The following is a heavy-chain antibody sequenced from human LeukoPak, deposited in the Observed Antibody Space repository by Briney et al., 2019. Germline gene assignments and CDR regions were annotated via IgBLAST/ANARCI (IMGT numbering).Heavy chain of an antibody. J-gene: IGHJ4*02. V-gene: IGHV4-39*07. Sequence: PSETLSLTCTVSGGSISSSSYYWGWIRQPPGKGLEWIGSIYYSGSTYYNPSLKSRVTISVDTSKNQFSLKLSSVTAADTAVYYCARLSSWFGESISFDYWGQGTLVTVSS. CDR2: IYYSGST. CDR1: GGSISSSSYY. CDR3: ARLSSWFGESISFDY. D-gene: IGHD3-10*01.